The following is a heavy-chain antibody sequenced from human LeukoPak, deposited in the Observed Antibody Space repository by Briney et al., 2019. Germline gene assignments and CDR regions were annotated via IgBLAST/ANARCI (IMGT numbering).Heavy chain of an antibody. CDR2: IFTSGSV. CDR1: GGSLSNYY. J-gene: IGHJ5*02. D-gene: IGHD6-13*01. CDR3: ARGINSGDSRFFDP. Sequence: NPSETLSLTCTVSGGSLSNYYWSWIRQPDGKGLEWIGRIFTSGSVNYNPSLKSRVTMSVDTSKNQFSLNLTSVTAADTAVYFCARGINSGDSRFFDPWGQGTLVTVSP. V-gene: IGHV4-4*07.